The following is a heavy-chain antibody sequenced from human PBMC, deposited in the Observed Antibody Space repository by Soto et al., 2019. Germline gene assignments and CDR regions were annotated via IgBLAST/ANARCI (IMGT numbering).Heavy chain of an antibody. V-gene: IGHV3-33*01. CDR3: AGALRGRTPGP. D-gene: IGHD2-15*01. CDR2: IWYDGSNK. J-gene: IGHJ5*02. Sequence: QVQLVESGGGVVQPGRSLRLSCAASGFTFSSYGMHWVRQAPGKGLEWVAVIWYDGSNKYYADSVKGRFTISRDNSKNTLYLQMNSLRAEDTAVYYCAGALRGRTPGPWGQGTLVTVSS. CDR1: GFTFSSYG.